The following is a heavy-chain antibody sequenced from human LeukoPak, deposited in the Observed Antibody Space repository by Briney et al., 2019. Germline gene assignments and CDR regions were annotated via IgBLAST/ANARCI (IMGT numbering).Heavy chain of an antibody. J-gene: IGHJ4*02. Sequence: GGSLRLSCAASRFTFSSYSMNWVRQAPGKGLEWVADINQDGSEKYNVDSVKGRFTISRDNAKTSLYLQMNSLRAEDTAVYYCARLPRYYDILTGYYKPRYYFDYWGQGTLVTVSS. D-gene: IGHD3-9*01. V-gene: IGHV3-7*01. CDR1: RFTFSSYS. CDR2: INQDGSEK. CDR3: ARLPRYYDILTGYYKPRYYFDY.